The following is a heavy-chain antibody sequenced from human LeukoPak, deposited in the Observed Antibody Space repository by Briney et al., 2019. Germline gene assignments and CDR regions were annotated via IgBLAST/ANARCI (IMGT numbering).Heavy chain of an antibody. J-gene: IGHJ5*02. CDR1: GFTFSNYA. Sequence: GGSLRLSCAASGFTFSNYAVSWVRQAPGKGLEWVSYISSSGNTMYYADSVKGRFTISRDNAKNSLYLQMNSLRAEDTAVYYCAREGGGQLVWFDPWGQGTLVTVSS. CDR3: AREGGGQLVWFDP. CDR2: ISSSGNTM. D-gene: IGHD6-6*01. V-gene: IGHV3-48*03.